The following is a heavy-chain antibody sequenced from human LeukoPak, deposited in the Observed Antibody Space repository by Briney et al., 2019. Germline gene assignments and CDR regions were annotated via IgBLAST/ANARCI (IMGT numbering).Heavy chain of an antibody. D-gene: IGHD6-19*01. Sequence: SETLSLTCTVSGDSISSFYWSWIRQPPGKGLEWIAFFYNSGSTNYNPSLKNRVTISVDTSKNQFSLRLSSVTAADTAPYYCAKMGYSTGWLPRAAFDIWGQGTMVTVSS. CDR3: AKMGYSTGWLPRAAFDI. CDR2: FYNSGST. V-gene: IGHV4-59*01. CDR1: GDSISSFY. J-gene: IGHJ3*02.